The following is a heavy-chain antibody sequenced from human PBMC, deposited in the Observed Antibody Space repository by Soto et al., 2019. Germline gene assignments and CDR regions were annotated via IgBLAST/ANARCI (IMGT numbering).Heavy chain of an antibody. CDR2: ISSSSSYI. CDR1: GVTFSSYS. D-gene: IGHD2-21*01. Sequence: PGGSLRLSCAASGVTFSSYSMNWVRQAPGKGLEWVSSISSSSSYIYYADSVKGRFTISRDNAKNSLYLQMNSLRAEDTAVYYCARPRAHLAPPYSGMDVWGQGTTVTVSS. V-gene: IGHV3-21*01. CDR3: ARPRAHLAPPYSGMDV. J-gene: IGHJ6*02.